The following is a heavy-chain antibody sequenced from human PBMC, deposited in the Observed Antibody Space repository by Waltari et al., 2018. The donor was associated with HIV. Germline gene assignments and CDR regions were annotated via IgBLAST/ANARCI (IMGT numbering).Heavy chain of an antibody. J-gene: IGHJ4*02. Sequence: QVQLVQSGAEVKKPGSSVKVSCKASGGPFSSYAISWVRQAPGQGLEWMGGIIPIFGTANYAQKFQGRVTITADESTSTAYMELSSLRSEDTAVYYCARDLGRSGWHKYYFDYWGQGTLVTVSS. CDR2: IIPIFGTA. CDR1: GGPFSSYA. CDR3: ARDLGRSGWHKYYFDY. V-gene: IGHV1-69*01. D-gene: IGHD6-19*01.